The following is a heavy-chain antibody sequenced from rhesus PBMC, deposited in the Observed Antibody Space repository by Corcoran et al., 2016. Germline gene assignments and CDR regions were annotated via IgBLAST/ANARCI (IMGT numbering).Heavy chain of an antibody. Sequence: QVQLQESGPGLLKPSETLSLPCAVSGYSLSSNYWNWLRPPPGTGLEWIVNTYDSGGSNYLNPSLKSRVTLSVDTSKNHFSLKLSSVTAADTAVYYCARDRGSSGSYFDYWGQGVLVTVSS. D-gene: IGHD3-34*01. CDR2: TYDSGGSN. CDR3: ARDRGSSGSYFDY. CDR1: GYSLSSNY. J-gene: IGHJ4*01. V-gene: IGHV4S14*01.